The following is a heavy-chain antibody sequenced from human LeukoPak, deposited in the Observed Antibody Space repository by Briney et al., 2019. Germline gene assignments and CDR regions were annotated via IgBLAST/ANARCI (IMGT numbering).Heavy chain of an antibody. CDR3: ARVSDYYGSGSYYRGFDY. CDR2: IYYSGST. D-gene: IGHD3-10*01. V-gene: IGHV4-31*03. Sequence: SQTLSLTCTVSGGSISSGGYYWSWIRQHPGKGLEWIGYIYYSGSTYYNPSLESRVTISVDTSKNQFSLKLSSVTAADTAVYYCARVSDYYGSGSYYRGFDYWGQGTLVTVSS. J-gene: IGHJ4*02. CDR1: GGSISSGGYY.